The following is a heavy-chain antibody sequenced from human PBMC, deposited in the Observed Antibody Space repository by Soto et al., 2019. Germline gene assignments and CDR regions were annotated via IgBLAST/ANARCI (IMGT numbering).Heavy chain of an antibody. J-gene: IGHJ4*02. Sequence: QVQLVESGGGVVQPGRSLRLSCAASGFTFSSYGMHWVRQAPGKGLEWVAVIWYDGSNKYYADSVKGRFTISRDNSKNTLYLQMNSLRAEDTAMYYCARELRIRDGWTVDSWGQGTLVTVSS. CDR1: GFTFSSYG. CDR3: ARELRIRDGWTVDS. D-gene: IGHD2-15*01. V-gene: IGHV3-33*01. CDR2: IWYDGSNK.